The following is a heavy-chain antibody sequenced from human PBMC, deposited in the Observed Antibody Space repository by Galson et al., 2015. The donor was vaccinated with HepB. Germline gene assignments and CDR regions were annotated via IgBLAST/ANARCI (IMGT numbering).Heavy chain of an antibody. CDR3: ARDPPYCSGGSCSDAFDI. CDR2: IIPIFGTA. D-gene: IGHD2-15*01. V-gene: IGHV1-69*13. J-gene: IGHJ3*02. CDR1: GGTFSSYA. Sequence: SVKVSCKASGGTFSSYAISWVRQAPGQGLEWMGGIIPIFGTANYAQKFQGRVTITADESTSTAYMELSSLRSEDTVVYYCARDPPYCSGGSCSDAFDIWGQGTMVTVSS.